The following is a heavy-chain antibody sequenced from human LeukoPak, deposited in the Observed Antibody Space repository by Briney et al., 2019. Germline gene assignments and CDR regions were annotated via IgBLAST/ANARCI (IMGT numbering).Heavy chain of an antibody. CDR2: IYYSGST. J-gene: IGHJ2*01. Sequence: PSETLSLTCVVYGGSFSGYYWSWIRQPPGKGLEWIGSIYYSGSTYYNPSLKSRVTISVDTSKNQFSLKLSSVTAADTAVYYCARGAAGSFDLWGRGTLVTVSS. CDR3: ARGAAGSFDL. V-gene: IGHV4-34*01. CDR1: GGSFSGYY. D-gene: IGHD6-13*01.